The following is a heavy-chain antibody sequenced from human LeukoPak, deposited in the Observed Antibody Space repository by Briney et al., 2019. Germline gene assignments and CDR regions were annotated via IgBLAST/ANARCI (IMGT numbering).Heavy chain of an antibody. CDR1: GYSFTSYW. Sequence: GESLKISCKGFGYSFTSYWIAWVRQMPGKGLEWMGIIYPGDSDTRYSPSFQGQVTISADKSISTAYLQWSSLKASDTAMYYCARIYDSSGYLLGAFDIWGQGTMVTVSS. D-gene: IGHD3-22*01. CDR2: IYPGDSDT. V-gene: IGHV5-51*01. J-gene: IGHJ3*02. CDR3: ARIYDSSGYLLGAFDI.